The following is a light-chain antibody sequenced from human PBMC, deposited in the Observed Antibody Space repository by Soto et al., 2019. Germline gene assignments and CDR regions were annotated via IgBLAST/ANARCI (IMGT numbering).Light chain of an antibody. CDR3: HQYDDGPYT. V-gene: IGKV3-15*01. Sequence: EIVMTQSPATLSLSPGERATLSCRASQSVSSNVAWYQQIPGQTPRLLIYGASTRATGIPVRFSGSGSGTEFTLTIRSMPSEDSAVYYCHQYDDGPYTFGQGTKVDI. J-gene: IGKJ2*01. CDR1: QSVSSN. CDR2: GAS.